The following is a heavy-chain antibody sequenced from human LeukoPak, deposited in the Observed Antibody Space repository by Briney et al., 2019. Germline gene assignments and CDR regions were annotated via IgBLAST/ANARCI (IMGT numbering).Heavy chain of an antibody. CDR1: GDSVSSNSAA. Sequence: SQTLSLTCAISGDSVSSNSAAWIWIRPSPSRDLEWLGRTYYRTKWYNDYAVSVKSRITINPDTSKNQFSLQLSSVPPEDPAVYYCARGGGEAAAGSNWFDPWGQGTLVTVSS. D-gene: IGHD6-13*01. J-gene: IGHJ5*02. CDR2: TYYRTKWYN. V-gene: IGHV6-1*01. CDR3: ARGGGEAAAGSNWFDP.